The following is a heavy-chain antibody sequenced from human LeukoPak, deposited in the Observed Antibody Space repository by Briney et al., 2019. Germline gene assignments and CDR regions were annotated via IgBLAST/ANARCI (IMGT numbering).Heavy chain of an antibody. V-gene: IGHV3-23*01. Sequence: GGSLRLSCAASGFTFSSYGMSWVRQAPGKGLEWVSAISGSGGSTYYADSVKGRFTISRDNSKNTLYLQMNSLRAEDTAVYYSARDALAAAGFYYYYYMDVWGKGTTVTVSS. CDR2: ISGSGGST. CDR1: GFTFSSYG. CDR3: ARDALAAAGFYYYYYMDV. J-gene: IGHJ6*03. D-gene: IGHD6-13*01.